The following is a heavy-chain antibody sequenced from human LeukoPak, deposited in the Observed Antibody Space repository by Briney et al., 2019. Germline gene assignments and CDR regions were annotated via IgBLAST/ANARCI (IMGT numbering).Heavy chain of an antibody. CDR3: ARDPSNTSGWKTWFDP. D-gene: IGHD6-19*01. CDR2: ITGSGDIQ. CDR1: RFYFSTYD. Sequence: PGGSLRLSCTASRFYFSTYDMNWVRQVPGKGLEWVSYITGSGDIQSYGDSVKGRFTISRDNAKNSLFLQMSSLRAEDTAVYYCARDPSNTSGWKTWFDPWGQGTLVTVSS. J-gene: IGHJ5*02. V-gene: IGHV3-48*04.